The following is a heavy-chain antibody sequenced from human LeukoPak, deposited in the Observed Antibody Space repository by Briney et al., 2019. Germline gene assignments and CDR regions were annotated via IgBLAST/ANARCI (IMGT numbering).Heavy chain of an antibody. Sequence: SETLSLTCSVSDVSISRKTHYWSWIRQPPGKGLEWIGEINHSGSTNYNPSLKSRVTISVDTSKNQFSLKLSSVTAADTAVYYCARRSVHSTRSYVVAAHNWFDPWGQGTLVTVSS. CDR1: DVSISRKTHY. J-gene: IGHJ5*02. CDR2: INHSGST. CDR3: ARRSVHSTRSYVVAAHNWFDP. V-gene: IGHV4-34*01. D-gene: IGHD2-15*01.